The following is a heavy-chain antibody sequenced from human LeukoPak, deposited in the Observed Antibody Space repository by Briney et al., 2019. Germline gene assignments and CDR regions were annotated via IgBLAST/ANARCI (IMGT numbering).Heavy chain of an antibody. CDR2: INPNSGGT. V-gene: IGHV1-2*02. CDR3: ARDSGYSSSREDWFDP. Sequence: GASMKVSCKASGYTFTGYYMHWVRQAPGQGLEWMGWINPNSGGTNYAQNFQGRVTMTRDTSISTAYMELTRLRSDDTAVYYCARDSGYSSSREDWFDPWGQGTLVTVSS. D-gene: IGHD6-13*01. CDR1: GYTFTGYY. J-gene: IGHJ5*02.